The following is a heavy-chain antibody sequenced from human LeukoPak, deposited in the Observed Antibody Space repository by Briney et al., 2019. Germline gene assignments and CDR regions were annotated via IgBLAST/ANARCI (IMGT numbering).Heavy chain of an antibody. J-gene: IGHJ6*03. CDR1: GFTFSSYA. CDR2: ISGSGGST. CDR3: GRRVVVVAATNMDV. D-gene: IGHD2-15*01. V-gene: IGHV3-23*01. Sequence: GGSLRLSCAASGFTFSSYAMSWVRQAPGKGLEWASAISGSGGSTYYADSVKGRFTISRDNSKNTLYLQMNSLRVDDTAVYYCGRRVVVVAATNMDVWGKGTTVTVSS.